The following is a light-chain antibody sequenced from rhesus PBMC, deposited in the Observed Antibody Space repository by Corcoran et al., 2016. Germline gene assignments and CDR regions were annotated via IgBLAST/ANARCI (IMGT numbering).Light chain of an antibody. CDR2: YAS. V-gene: IGKV6-55*01. J-gene: IGKJ2*01. CDR1: ESIGSS. CDR3: QQSSSFPYS. Sequence: EIVLTQSPAFQSVTLKEKVTITCQASESIGSSLHWYQQKPDQSPKLLIKYASQSISGVPSRFSGSGSGTDLTLTINSLEAEDAATYYCQQSSSFPYSFGQGTKVEIK.